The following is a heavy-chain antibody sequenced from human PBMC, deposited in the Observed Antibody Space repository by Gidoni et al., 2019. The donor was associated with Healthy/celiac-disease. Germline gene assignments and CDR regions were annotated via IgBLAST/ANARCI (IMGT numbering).Heavy chain of an antibody. CDR1: GFTFGDYA. CDR3: TRYYDILTGYWTSDY. CDR2: IRSKAYGGTT. J-gene: IGHJ4*02. V-gene: IGHV3-49*03. D-gene: IGHD3-9*01. Sequence: EVQLVESGGGLVQPGRSLRLSCTASGFTFGDYAMSWFRQAPGKGLEWVGFIRSKAYGGTTEYAASVKGRFTISRDDSKSIAYLQMNSLKTEDTAVYYCTRYYDILTGYWTSDYWGQGTLVTVSS.